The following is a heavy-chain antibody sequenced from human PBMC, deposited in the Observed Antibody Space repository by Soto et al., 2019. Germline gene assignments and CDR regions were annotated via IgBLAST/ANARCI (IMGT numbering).Heavy chain of an antibody. J-gene: IGHJ4*02. V-gene: IGHV3-15*01. D-gene: IGHD3-16*02. CDR3: TTDQDYDYVWGSYRFH. CDR2: IKSKTDGGTT. CDR1: GFTFSNAW. Sequence: EVQLVESGGGLVKPGGSLRLSCAASGFTFSNAWMSWVRQAPGKGLEWVGRIKSKTDGGTTDYAAPVKGRFTISRDDSKXXLDLQMNSLQTEDTSVYYGTTDQDYDYVWGSYRFHWGQGTLVTVSS.